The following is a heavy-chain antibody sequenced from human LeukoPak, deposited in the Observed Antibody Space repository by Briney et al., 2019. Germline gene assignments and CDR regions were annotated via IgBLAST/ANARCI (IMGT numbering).Heavy chain of an antibody. CDR2: IWYDGSNK. Sequence: PGRSLRLSCAASGFTFSTCAMHWVRQAPGKGLEWVAVIWYDGSNKYYADSVKGRFTISRDNSKNTLYLQMNSLRAEDTAVYYCARLGSLYYCSSTSCRATTVDYWGQGTLVTVSS. V-gene: IGHV3-33*08. J-gene: IGHJ4*02. CDR1: GFTFSTCA. CDR3: ARLGSLYYCSSTSCRATTVDY. D-gene: IGHD2-2*01.